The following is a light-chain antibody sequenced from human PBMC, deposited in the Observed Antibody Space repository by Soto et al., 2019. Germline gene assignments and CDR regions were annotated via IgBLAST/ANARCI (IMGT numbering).Light chain of an antibody. CDR2: DAS. CDR3: QQFNSYPRFT. Sequence: AIQLTQSPSSLSASVGDRVTITCRASQGISSALAWYQQKPGKAPKLLIYDASSLESGVPSRFSGSGSGTDFTLPISSLQPEDFATYYCQQFNSYPRFTFGPGTKVDIK. J-gene: IGKJ3*01. CDR1: QGISSA. V-gene: IGKV1-13*02.